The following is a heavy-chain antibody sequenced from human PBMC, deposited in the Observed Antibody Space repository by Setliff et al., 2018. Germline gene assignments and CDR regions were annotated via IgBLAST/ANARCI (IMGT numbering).Heavy chain of an antibody. CDR3: ARSETCHSTHCSPYDY. CDR1: GFSFTTYT. Sequence: GFLRLSCAASGFSFTTYTMNWIRQAPGQGLEWVSSIDTSSTWIYYADSVKGRFTISRDNAENSLYLQLNSLRAEDTAVYYCARSETCHSTHCSPYDYWGQGTPVTVPQ. D-gene: IGHD2-2*01. J-gene: IGHJ4*02. V-gene: IGHV3-21*01. CDR2: IDTSSTWI.